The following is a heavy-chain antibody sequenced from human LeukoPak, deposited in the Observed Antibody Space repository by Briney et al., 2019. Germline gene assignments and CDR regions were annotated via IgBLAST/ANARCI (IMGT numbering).Heavy chain of an antibody. D-gene: IGHD6-13*01. CDR1: GGSISSSSYY. CDR3: ARGRRAAGTVYFDY. V-gene: IGHV4-39*07. CDR2: IHYSGST. J-gene: IGHJ4*02. Sequence: SETLSLTCTVSGGSISSSSYYWGWIRQPPGKGLEWIGSIHYSGSTNYNPSLKSRVTISVDTSKNQFSLKLSSVTAADTAVYYCARGRRAAGTVYFDYWGQGTLVTVSS.